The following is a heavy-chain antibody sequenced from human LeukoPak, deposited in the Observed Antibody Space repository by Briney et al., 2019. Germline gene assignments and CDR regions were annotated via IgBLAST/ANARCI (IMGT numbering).Heavy chain of an antibody. V-gene: IGHV3-23*01. CDR3: AKDTGPVLGFNWFDP. Sequence: GGSLRPSCAASGFTFSSYAMSWVRQAPGKGLEWVSAISGSGGSTYYADSVKGRFTISRDNSKNTLYLQMNSLRAEDTAVYYCAKDTGPVLGFNWFDPWGQGTLVTVSS. CDR2: ISGSGGST. CDR1: GFTFSSYA. J-gene: IGHJ5*02. D-gene: IGHD3-3*02.